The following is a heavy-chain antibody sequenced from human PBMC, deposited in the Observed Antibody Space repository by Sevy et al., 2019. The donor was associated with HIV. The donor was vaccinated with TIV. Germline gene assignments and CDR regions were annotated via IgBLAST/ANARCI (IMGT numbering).Heavy chain of an antibody. D-gene: IGHD1-1*01. CDR1: GGSVSSGRYY. CDR3: ARHGAVQLAFGMDV. J-gene: IGHJ6*02. CDR2: FYDSGRT. Sequence: SENLSLTCTVSGGSVSSGRYYWSWIRQPPGKGLEWIGYFYDSGRTKYNPFLKSRVTIAVDMSKNLFSLKLTSVTAADTAVYYCARHGAVQLAFGMDVWGQGTRVTVSS. V-gene: IGHV4-61*03.